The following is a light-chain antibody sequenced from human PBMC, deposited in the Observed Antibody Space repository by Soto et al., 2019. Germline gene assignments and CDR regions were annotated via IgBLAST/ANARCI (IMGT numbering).Light chain of an antibody. V-gene: IGLV2-11*01. CDR2: DVS. J-gene: IGLJ2*01. Sequence: QSVLTQPRSVSGSPGQSVTISCTGTSSDVGGYNYVSWYQQHPGKAPKLMIYDVSKRPSGVPDRFSGSKSGNTASLTISGXXXXXXXXYYCCSYAGSYTLVFGGGPKLTVL. CDR3: CSYAGSYTLV. CDR1: SSDVGGYNY.